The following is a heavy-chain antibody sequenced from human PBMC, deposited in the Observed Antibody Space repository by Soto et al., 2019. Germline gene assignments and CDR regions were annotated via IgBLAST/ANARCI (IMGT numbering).Heavy chain of an antibody. J-gene: IGHJ4*02. Sequence: PSETLSLTCTVSGGSISSYYWSWIRQPPGKGLEWIGYLYYSGSANYNPSLKSRVSISVDTSKNQFSLRLSSVTAADTAVYYCATSSTGRGLLEYWGQVNLVPVS. CDR2: LYYSGSA. CDR1: GGSISSYY. CDR3: ATSSTGRGLLEY. V-gene: IGHV4-59*08.